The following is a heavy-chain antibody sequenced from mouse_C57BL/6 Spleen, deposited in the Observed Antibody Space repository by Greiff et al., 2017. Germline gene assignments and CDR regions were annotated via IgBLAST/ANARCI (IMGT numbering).Heavy chain of an antibody. CDR1: GYSFTDYN. CDR2: INPNYGTT. CDR3: SSRGFVLHYFDY. J-gene: IGHJ2*01. V-gene: IGHV1-39*01. Sequence: VQLKQSGPELVKPGASVKISCKASGYSFTDYNMNWVKQSNGKSLEWIGVINPNYGTTSYNQKFKGKATLTVDQSSSTAYMQLNSLTSEDSAVYYCSSRGFVLHYFDYWGQGTTLTVSS.